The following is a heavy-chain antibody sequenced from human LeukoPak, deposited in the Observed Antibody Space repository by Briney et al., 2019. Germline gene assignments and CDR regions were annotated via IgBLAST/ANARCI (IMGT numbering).Heavy chain of an antibody. V-gene: IGHV3-7*01. Sequence: GGSLRLSCAAARFSFSSYWMSWVRQAPGKGLERVANIKEDGSQKYYLDSLKGRFTISRDNAKNSLYLQMNSLRAEDTAVYYCTRGGAPEYSYGYHFDYWGQGILVTVSS. J-gene: IGHJ4*02. CDR2: IKEDGSQK. CDR3: TRGGAPEYSYGYHFDY. CDR1: RFSFSSYW. D-gene: IGHD6-6*01.